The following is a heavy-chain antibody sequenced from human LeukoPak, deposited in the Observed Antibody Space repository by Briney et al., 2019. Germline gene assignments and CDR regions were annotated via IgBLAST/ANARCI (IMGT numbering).Heavy chain of an antibody. V-gene: IGHV4-61*02. CDR1: GGSISSGSYY. D-gene: IGHD3-16*02. CDR3: ASFMITFGGVIVISY. Sequence: SETLSLTCTVSGGSISSGSYYWSWIRQPAGKGLEWIGRIYTSGSTNYNPSLKSRVTISVDTSKNQFSLKLSSVTAADTAVYYCASFMITFGGVIVISYWGQGTLVTVSS. CDR2: IYTSGST. J-gene: IGHJ4*02.